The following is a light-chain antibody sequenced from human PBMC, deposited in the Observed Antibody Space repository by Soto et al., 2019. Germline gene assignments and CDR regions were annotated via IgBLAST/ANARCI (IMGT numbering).Light chain of an antibody. V-gene: IGLV1-40*01. J-gene: IGLJ2*01. CDR3: QSYDDSLSGSL. Sequence: QSVLTQPPSVSGAPGQSVTISCTGTSSNIGARYDVHWYQQLPGRAPKLLLFGNNDRPSGVPDRFSASKSGTSASLAITGLQAEDEADYYCQSYDDSLSGSLFGGGTKVTVL. CDR1: SSNIGARYD. CDR2: GNN.